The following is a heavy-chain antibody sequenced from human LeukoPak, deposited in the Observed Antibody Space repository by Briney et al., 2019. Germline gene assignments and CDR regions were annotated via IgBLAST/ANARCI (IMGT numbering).Heavy chain of an antibody. CDR1: GYTFTSYG. Sequence: SVRVSCKASGYTFTSYGISWVRQAPGQGLEWMGGIIPFFGTANYARKFQDRVTITADESTRTAYMELSSLRSEDTAVYYCARDRGAEHYYAGSGYYYFDYWGQGTLVTVSS. D-gene: IGHD3-22*01. J-gene: IGHJ4*02. V-gene: IGHV1-69*13. CDR2: IIPFFGTA. CDR3: ARDRGAEHYYAGSGYYYFDY.